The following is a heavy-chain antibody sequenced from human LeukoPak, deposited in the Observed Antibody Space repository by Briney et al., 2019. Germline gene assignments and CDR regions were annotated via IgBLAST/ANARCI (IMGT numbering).Heavy chain of an antibody. D-gene: IGHD2-21*01. Sequence: PSETLSLTCGVSGGSFRGYYWTWIRQPPGKGLEWIGEISHNAGPNYNPSLKSRVTISIDTPKNQFSLKMNSVTAADTAVYYCARHVASYDFDFWGQGTLVTVSS. J-gene: IGHJ4*02. CDR3: ARHVASYDFDF. V-gene: IGHV4-34*01. CDR1: GGSFRGYY. CDR2: ISHNAGP.